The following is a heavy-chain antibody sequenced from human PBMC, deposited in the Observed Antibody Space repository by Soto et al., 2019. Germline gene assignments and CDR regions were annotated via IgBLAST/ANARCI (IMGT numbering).Heavy chain of an antibody. V-gene: IGHV1-18*01. Sequence: QLQLIQSGGEAKNPGASVKVSCEAFGYSFSTYAISWLRQAPGQGLEWMGLITPKNGHTNYAEKFQGRLILTTDIPSNRACMELTSLRYDDTAMYYCATSYDTGFDPWGQGTLVSVS. J-gene: IGHJ5*02. CDR1: GYSFSTYA. D-gene: IGHD3-9*01. CDR3: ATSYDTGFDP. CDR2: ITPKNGHT.